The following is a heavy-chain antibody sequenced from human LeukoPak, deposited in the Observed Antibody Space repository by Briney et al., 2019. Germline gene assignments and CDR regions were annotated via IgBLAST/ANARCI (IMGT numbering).Heavy chain of an antibody. V-gene: IGHV4-4*07. Sequence: SETLSLTCTVSGGSISSYYWSWIRQPAGKGLEWIGRINTSGSTNYNPSLKSRVTMSVDTSKNQFSLKLSSVTAADTAVYYCARGSRNYGDYLMGDYWGQGTLVTVSS. CDR3: ARGSRNYGDYLMGDY. J-gene: IGHJ4*02. D-gene: IGHD4-17*01. CDR2: INTSGST. CDR1: GGSISSYY.